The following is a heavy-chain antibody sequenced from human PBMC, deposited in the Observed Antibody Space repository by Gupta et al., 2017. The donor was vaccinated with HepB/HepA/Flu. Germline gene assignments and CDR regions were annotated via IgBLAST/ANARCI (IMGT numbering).Heavy chain of an antibody. J-gene: IGHJ4*02. CDR2: FDPEDGET. CDR1: GYALSELS. Sequence: QVHLVQSGSEVKKPGASVKICCKVSGYALSELSIHWVRHTPGKGLDWMVGFDPEDGETIYAQKFQGRVTMTEDTSTDTTYVQLNSLRSEDTAVYYCARTPSSGWWFFFDSWGQGTLVTVSS. V-gene: IGHV1-24*01. D-gene: IGHD6-19*01. CDR3: ARTPSSGWWFFFDS.